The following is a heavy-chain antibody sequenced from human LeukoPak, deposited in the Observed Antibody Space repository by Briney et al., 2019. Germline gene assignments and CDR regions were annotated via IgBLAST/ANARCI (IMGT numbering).Heavy chain of an antibody. D-gene: IGHD6-6*01. J-gene: IGHJ6*03. V-gene: IGHV3-13*01. CDR1: EFTFSNYD. CDR3: AKVAAREAYKQYYMDA. Sequence: GRSLRLSCAASEFTFSNYDMHWVRQAAGKGLEWVSTIDTAGNTWYPDSVKGRFTISRENAKSSLNLQMNSLRVGDTAIYYCAKVAAREAYKQYYMDAWGKGTSVTVSS. CDR2: IDTAGNT.